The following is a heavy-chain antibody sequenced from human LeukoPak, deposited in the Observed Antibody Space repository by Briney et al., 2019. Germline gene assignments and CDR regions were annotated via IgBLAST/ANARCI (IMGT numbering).Heavy chain of an antibody. CDR2: IYTSGST. D-gene: IGHD2-21*02. Sequence: PSQTLSLTCTVSGGSISSGSYYWSWIRQPAGKGLEWIGRIYTSGSTNYNPSLKSRVTISVDTSKNQFSLKLSSVTAADTAVYYCARAERSGQIVVVTGDRDYYYGMDVWGQGTTVTVSS. CDR3: ARAERSGQIVVVTGDRDYYYGMDV. J-gene: IGHJ6*02. CDR1: GGSISSGSYY. V-gene: IGHV4-61*02.